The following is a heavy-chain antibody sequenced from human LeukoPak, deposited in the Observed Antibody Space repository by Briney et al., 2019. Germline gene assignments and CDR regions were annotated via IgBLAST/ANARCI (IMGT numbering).Heavy chain of an antibody. D-gene: IGHD2-21*01. J-gene: IGHJ4*02. CDR1: GYSFTNYW. CDR2: IYPGDSDT. V-gene: IGHV5-51*01. CDR3: ARWPAYCRSDCYSLALDY. Sequence: GESLKISCKGYGYSFTNYWIGWVRQMPGKGLEWMGIIYPGDSDTRYSPSFQGQVTISADKSISTAYLQWSSLKASDTAMYYCARWPAYCRSDCYSLALDYRGQGTLVTVSS.